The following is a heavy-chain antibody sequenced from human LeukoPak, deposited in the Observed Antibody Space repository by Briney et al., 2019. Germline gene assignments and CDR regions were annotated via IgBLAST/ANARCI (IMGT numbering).Heavy chain of an antibody. CDR2: IKQDGSEK. J-gene: IGHJ3*02. CDR1: GFTFSSYW. D-gene: IGHD3-22*01. CDR3: ARDSSGYWVDAFDI. Sequence: GGSLRLSCAASGFTFSSYWMSWVRQAPGKGLEWVANIKQDGSEKYYVDSVKGRFTISRDNAKNSLCLQMNSLRAEDTAVYYCARDSSGYWVDAFDIWGQGTMVTVSS. V-gene: IGHV3-7*05.